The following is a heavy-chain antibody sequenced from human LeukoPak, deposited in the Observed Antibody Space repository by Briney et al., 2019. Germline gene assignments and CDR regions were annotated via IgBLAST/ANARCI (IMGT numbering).Heavy chain of an antibody. J-gene: IGHJ4*02. CDR3: ASIVVVIGTRSFDY. Sequence: GGSLRLSCAACGFTFNSYRMSWLRQAPGKGVEWVANINQDGGEKYYVDSVKGRFTISRDNAKNSLYLQMNSLRAEDTAVYYCASIVVVIGTRSFDYWGQGSLVSVSS. CDR2: INQDGGEK. V-gene: IGHV3-7*01. CDR1: GFTFNSYR. D-gene: IGHD2-15*01.